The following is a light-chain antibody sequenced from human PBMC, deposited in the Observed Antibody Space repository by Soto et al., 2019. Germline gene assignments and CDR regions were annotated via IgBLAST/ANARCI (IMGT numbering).Light chain of an antibody. V-gene: IGKV3-15*01. CDR3: QDYNSYSEG. CDR1: QSVSSN. CDR2: GAS. J-gene: IGKJ1*01. Sequence: SPATLYESPGKIATLSCRASQSVSSNLAWYQQKPGQAPRLLIYGASTRATGIPARFSGSGSGTEFTLTISSLQPDDFATYCCQDYNSYSEGFGQ.